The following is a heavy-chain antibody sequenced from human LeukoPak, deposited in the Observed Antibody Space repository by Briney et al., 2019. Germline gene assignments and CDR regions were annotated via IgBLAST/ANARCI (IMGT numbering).Heavy chain of an antibody. CDR3: ARDLIAVAGGNWFDP. Sequence: ASVKVSCKASGYTFTSYGISWVRQAPGQGLEWMGWISAYNGNTNYAQRLQGRVTMTTDTSTSTAYMELRSLRSDDTAVYYCARDLIAVAGGNWFDPWGQGTLVTVSS. V-gene: IGHV1-18*01. J-gene: IGHJ5*02. D-gene: IGHD6-19*01. CDR2: ISAYNGNT. CDR1: GYTFTSYG.